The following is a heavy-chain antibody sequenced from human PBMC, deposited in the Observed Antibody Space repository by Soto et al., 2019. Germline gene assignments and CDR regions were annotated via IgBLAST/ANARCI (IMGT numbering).Heavy chain of an antibody. CDR3: AKDRGSSGRFSFDS. CDR1: GFTFDEFA. J-gene: IGHJ4*02. CDR2: ITWNSGNI. V-gene: IGHV3-9*01. D-gene: IGHD3-22*01. Sequence: PGGSLRLSCEASGFTFDEFAMHWVRQPPGKGLEWVSGITWNSGNIDYADSVKGRFTISRDNDKKSLTLQMNSLTPEDTALYYCAKDRGSSGRFSFDSWGLGTQVTVSS.